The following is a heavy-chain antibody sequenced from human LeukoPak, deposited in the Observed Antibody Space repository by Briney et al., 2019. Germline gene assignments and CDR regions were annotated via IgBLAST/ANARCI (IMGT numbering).Heavy chain of an antibody. V-gene: IGHV1-46*01. J-gene: IGHJ5*02. Sequence: ASVKVSCKVSGNSLSNLAMHWVRQAPGQGLEWLGLINPSGSSTLYAQKFQGRVTMTRDMSTTTDYMELSSLRSEDTAVYYCARDNSVGDVAWWFDPWGQGTLVTVSS. D-gene: IGHD1-26*01. CDR2: INPSGSST. CDR3: ARDNSVGDVAWWFDP. CDR1: GNSLSNLA.